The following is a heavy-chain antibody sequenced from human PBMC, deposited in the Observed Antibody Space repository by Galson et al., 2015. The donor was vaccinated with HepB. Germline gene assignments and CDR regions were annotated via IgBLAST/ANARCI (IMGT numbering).Heavy chain of an antibody. J-gene: IGHJ5*02. V-gene: IGHV3-33*01. D-gene: IGHD5-12*01. CDR3: ARHNHGYDWDT. CDR1: GFSFRSYG. Sequence: SLRLSCAASGFSFRSYGIHWVRQAPGKGLEWVAVIWPEGTTKYYADSVRGRFTISRDNPKSTVFLQMNTLKADDTGVYYCARHNHGYDWDTWGQGTLVTVSA. CDR2: IWPEGTTK.